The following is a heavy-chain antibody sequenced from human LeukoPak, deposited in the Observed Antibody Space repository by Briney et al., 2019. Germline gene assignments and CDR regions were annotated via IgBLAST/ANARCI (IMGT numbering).Heavy chain of an antibody. V-gene: IGHV1-8*01. J-gene: IGHJ4*02. Sequence: GASVKVSCKASGYTFTSYDINWVRQATGQGLEWMGWMNPNSGNTGYAQKFQGRVTMTRNTSISTAYMELSSLRSEDTAVYYCVKYCSGGSCYGYGDEFDYWGQGTLVTVSS. CDR2: MNPNSGNT. D-gene: IGHD2-15*01. CDR3: VKYCSGGSCYGYGDEFDY. CDR1: GYTFTSYD.